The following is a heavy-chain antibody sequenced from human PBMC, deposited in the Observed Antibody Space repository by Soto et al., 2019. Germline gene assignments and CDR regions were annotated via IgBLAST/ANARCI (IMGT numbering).Heavy chain of an antibody. CDR1: GGSISSSSYY. CDR3: ARTTGYSYGQPYYYYGMDV. V-gene: IGHV4-39*07. D-gene: IGHD5-18*01. CDR2: IYYSGST. Sequence: PSETLSLTCTVSGGSISSSSYYWGWIRRPPGKGLEWIGSIYYSGSTYYNPSLKSRVTISVDTSKNQFSLKLSSVTAADTAVYYCARTTGYSYGQPYYYYGMDVWGQGTTVTVSS. J-gene: IGHJ6*02.